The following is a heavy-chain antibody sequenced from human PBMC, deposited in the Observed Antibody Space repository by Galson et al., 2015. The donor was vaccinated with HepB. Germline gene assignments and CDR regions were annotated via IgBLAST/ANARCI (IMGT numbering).Heavy chain of an antibody. CDR3: ARAKYRIVATIPAFDY. D-gene: IGHD5-12*01. J-gene: IGHJ4*02. CDR2: INPNSGGT. Sequence: SVKVSCKASGYTFTGYYMHWVRQAPGQGLEWMGWINPNSGGTNYAQKFQGWVTMTRDTSISTAYMELSRLRSDDTAVYYCARAKYRIVATIPAFDYWGQGTLVTVSS. CDR1: GYTFTGYY. V-gene: IGHV1-2*04.